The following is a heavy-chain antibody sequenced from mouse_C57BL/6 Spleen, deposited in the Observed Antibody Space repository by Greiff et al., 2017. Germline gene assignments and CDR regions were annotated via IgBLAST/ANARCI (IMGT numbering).Heavy chain of an antibody. CDR1: GYTFTSYW. Sequence: QVQLQQPGAELVKPGASVKLSCKASGYTFTSYWMQWVKQRPGQGLEWIGEIDPSDSYTNYNQKFKGKATFTVDTSSSTAYMQLSSLTSEDSAVYYCARMHYGFPFDYWGQGTTLTVSS. CDR2: IDPSDSYT. J-gene: IGHJ2*01. CDR3: ARMHYGFPFDY. V-gene: IGHV1-50*01. D-gene: IGHD2-2*01.